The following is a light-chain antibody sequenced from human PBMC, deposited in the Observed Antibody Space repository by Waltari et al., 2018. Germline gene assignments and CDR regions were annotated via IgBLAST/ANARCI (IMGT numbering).Light chain of an antibody. Sequence: SCRASQRVSTYLAWYQQRPGQPPRLLIYDSSSRATGIPARFSGSGSETDFTLTISSLEPEDFAVYYCQQRYKWPLTFGGGSKVEI. CDR2: DSS. V-gene: IGKV3-11*01. J-gene: IGKJ4*01. CDR3: QQRYKWPLT. CDR1: QRVSTY.